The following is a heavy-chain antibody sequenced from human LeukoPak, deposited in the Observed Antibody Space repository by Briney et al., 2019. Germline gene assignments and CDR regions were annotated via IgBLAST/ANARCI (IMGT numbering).Heavy chain of an antibody. CDR1: GGSISRSNYY. CDR3: ARRVVWFGEPRHAFDI. J-gene: IGHJ3*02. V-gene: IGHV4-39*01. CDR2: IYYSGST. Sequence: SETLSLTCIVSGGSISRSNYYWGWIRQPSGRGLEWIGTIYYSGSTYYNPSLKSRVTISVDTSKNQFSLKLSSVTAADTAVYYCARRVVWFGEPRHAFDIWGQGTMVTVSS. D-gene: IGHD3-10*01.